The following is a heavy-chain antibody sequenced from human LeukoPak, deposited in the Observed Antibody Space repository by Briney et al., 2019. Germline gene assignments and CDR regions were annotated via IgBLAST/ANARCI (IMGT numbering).Heavy chain of an antibody. J-gene: IGHJ6*03. CDR2: IYHSGST. CDR1: GGSISSGGYY. D-gene: IGHD4-23*01. CDR3: ARDWEEVFSANPGGYYYYYMDV. Sequence: PSETLSLTCTVSGGSISSGGYYWSWIRQPPGKGLEWIGYIYHSGSTYYNPSLKSRVTISVDRSKNQFSLKLSSVTAADTAVYYCARDWEEVFSANPGGYYYYYMDVWGKGTTVTVSS. V-gene: IGHV4-30-2*01.